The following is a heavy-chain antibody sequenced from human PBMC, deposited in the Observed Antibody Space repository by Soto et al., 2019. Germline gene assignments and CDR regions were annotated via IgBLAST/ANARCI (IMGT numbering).Heavy chain of an antibody. D-gene: IGHD6-19*01. V-gene: IGHV3-30*18. CDR3: AKDSAAAGIAVAGTPSSFDY. CDR2: ISYDGSNK. J-gene: IGHJ4*02. Sequence: HPGGSLRLSCAASGFTFSSYGMHWVRQAPGKGLEWVAVISYDGSNKYYADSVKGRFTISRDNSKNTLYLQMNSLRAEDTAVYYCAKDSAAAGIAVAGTPSSFDYWGQGTLVTVSS. CDR1: GFTFSSYG.